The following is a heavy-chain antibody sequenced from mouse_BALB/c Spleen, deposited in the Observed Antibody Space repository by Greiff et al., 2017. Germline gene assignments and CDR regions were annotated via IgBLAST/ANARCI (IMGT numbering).Heavy chain of an antibody. J-gene: IGHJ4*01. Sequence: VQLKESGAELVRPGALVKLSCKASGFNIKDYYMHWVKQRPEQGLEWIGWIDPENGNTIYDPKFQGKASITADTSSNTAYLQLSSLTSEDTAVYYCARLYGSSYKDAMDYWGQGTSVTVSS. CDR3: ARLYGSSYKDAMDY. V-gene: IGHV14-1*02. CDR2: IDPENGNT. CDR1: GFNIKDYY. D-gene: IGHD1-1*01.